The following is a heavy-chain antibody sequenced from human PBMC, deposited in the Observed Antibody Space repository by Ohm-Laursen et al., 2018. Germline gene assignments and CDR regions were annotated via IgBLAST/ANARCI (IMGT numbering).Heavy chain of an antibody. Sequence: GTLSLICTVSGGSISSGGYYRSWIRQPPGKGLEWIGEINHSGSTNYNPSLKSRVTISVDTSKNQFSLKLSSVTAADTAVYYCARGGDYGEDPAQNWFDPWGQGTLVTVSS. CDR2: INHSGST. J-gene: IGHJ5*02. CDR1: GGSISSGGYY. D-gene: IGHD4-17*01. V-gene: IGHV4-39*07. CDR3: ARGGDYGEDPAQNWFDP.